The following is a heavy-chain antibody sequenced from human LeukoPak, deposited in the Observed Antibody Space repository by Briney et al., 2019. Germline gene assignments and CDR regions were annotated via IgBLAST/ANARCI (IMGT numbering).Heavy chain of an antibody. D-gene: IGHD1-14*01. CDR3: AKDVAYNRGAFDV. V-gene: IGHV3-9*01. J-gene: IGHJ3*01. Sequence: PGRSLRLSCAASGFTLDDYAMYWVRQAPGKGLEWVSGVSWNSGTIDYADSVKGRFTISRDNAKNSLYLQMNSLRAEDTALYYCAKDVAYNRGAFDVWGQGTMVTVSS. CDR1: GFTLDDYA. CDR2: VSWNSGTI.